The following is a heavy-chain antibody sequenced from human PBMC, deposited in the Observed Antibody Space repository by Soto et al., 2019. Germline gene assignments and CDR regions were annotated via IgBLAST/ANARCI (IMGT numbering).Heavy chain of an antibody. CDR2: IYHGGTT. J-gene: IGHJ4*01. CDR3: ARVHVMVVAGSTFDY. V-gene: IGHV4-38-2*02. Sequence: PSETLSLTCTVSGGSISSGSYWAWIRQPPGKGPEWIASIYHGGTTFYNPSLKSRITISVDTSNNQFSLKLTSVTAADTAVYYCARVHVMVVAGSTFDYWGHGTLGTVS. D-gene: IGHD6-19*01. CDR1: GGSISSGSY.